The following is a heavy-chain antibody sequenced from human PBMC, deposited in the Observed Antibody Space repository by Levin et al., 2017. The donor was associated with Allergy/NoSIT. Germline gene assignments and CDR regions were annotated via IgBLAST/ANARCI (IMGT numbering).Heavy chain of an antibody. D-gene: IGHD2-2*01. J-gene: IGHJ5*02. CDR1: GFTFRNYW. CDR2: IKQDETEK. Sequence: GGSLRLSCAASGFTFRNYWLSWVRQAPGKGLEWVAIIKQDETEKYYVDSVKGRLTISRDNTKNSLFLQMNSLRAEDTAVYYGAKMGILVSAAFNWCDPRGQGTLVTVSS. V-gene: IGHV3-7*01. CDR3: AKMGILVSAAFNWCDP.